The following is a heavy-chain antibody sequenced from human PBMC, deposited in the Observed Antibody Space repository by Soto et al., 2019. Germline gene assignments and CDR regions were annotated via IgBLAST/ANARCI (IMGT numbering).Heavy chain of an antibody. Sequence: ASVKVSCKASGGTFGSYAISWVRQAPGQGLEWMGGIIPIFGTANYAQKFQGRVTITADESTSTAYMELSSLRSEDTAVYYCARHRDRYKSRDYWGQGTLITVS. CDR3: ARHRDRYKSRDY. CDR2: IIPIFGTA. CDR1: GGTFGSYA. D-gene: IGHD1-1*01. J-gene: IGHJ4*02. V-gene: IGHV1-69*13.